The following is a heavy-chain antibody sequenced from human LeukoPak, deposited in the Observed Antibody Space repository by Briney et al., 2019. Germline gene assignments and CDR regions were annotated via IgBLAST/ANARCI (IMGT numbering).Heavy chain of an antibody. V-gene: IGHV4-59*01. J-gene: IGHJ3*02. Sequence: SETLSLTCTVSGGSISSYYWSWIRQPPGKGLEWIGYIHYSGSTNYNPSLKSRVTISVDTSKNQFSLKLSSVTAADTAVYYCTRILFVGTAMVDAFDIWGQGTMVTVSS. CDR3: TRILFVGTAMVDAFDI. D-gene: IGHD5-18*01. CDR1: GGSISSYY. CDR2: IHYSGST.